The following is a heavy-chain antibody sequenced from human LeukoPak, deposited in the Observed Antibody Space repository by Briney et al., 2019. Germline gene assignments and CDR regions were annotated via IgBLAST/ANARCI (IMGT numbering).Heavy chain of an antibody. V-gene: IGHV3-23*01. CDR1: GFRFCTFA. J-gene: IGHJ6*02. D-gene: IGHD2/OR15-2a*01. CDR2: ISGSGSAT. CDR3: AKNNSARDGMDV. Sequence: GGSLRLSCAASGFRFCTFAMRWVRQAPGKGLEWVSGISGSGSATYYADSVKGRFTISRDNSKNTLYLQMNSLRADDKAVYYCAKNNSARDGMDVWGQGTTVTVSS.